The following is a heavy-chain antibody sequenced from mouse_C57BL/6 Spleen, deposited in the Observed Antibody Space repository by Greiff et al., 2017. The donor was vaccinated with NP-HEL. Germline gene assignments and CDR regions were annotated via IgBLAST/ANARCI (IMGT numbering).Heavy chain of an antibody. V-gene: IGHV5-6*01. CDR1: GFTFSSYG. J-gene: IGHJ2*01. CDR3: ARQVPTIVTTGYYFDY. Sequence: EVQVVESGGDLVKPGGSLKLSCAASGFTFSSYGMSWVRQTPDKRLEWVATISSGGSYTYYPDSVKGRFTISRDNAKNTLYLQMSSLKSEDTAMYYCARQVPTIVTTGYYFDYWGQGTTLTVSS. CDR2: ISSGGSYT. D-gene: IGHD2-5*01.